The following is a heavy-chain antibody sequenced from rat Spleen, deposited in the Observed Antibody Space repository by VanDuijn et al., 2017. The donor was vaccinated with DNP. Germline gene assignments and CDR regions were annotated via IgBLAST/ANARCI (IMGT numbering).Heavy chain of an antibody. J-gene: IGHJ2*01. CDR1: GFTFSDYY. Sequence: EVQLVESDGGLVQPGRSLKLSCAASGFTFSDYYMAWVRQAPTKGLEWVATISYDGSSTYYRDSVKGRFTISRDNAKSTLYLQMDSLRSEDTATYYCARPLITTTPFDYWGQGVMVTVSS. D-gene: IGHD1-10*01. CDR2: ISYDGSST. CDR3: ARPLITTTPFDY. V-gene: IGHV5-29*01.